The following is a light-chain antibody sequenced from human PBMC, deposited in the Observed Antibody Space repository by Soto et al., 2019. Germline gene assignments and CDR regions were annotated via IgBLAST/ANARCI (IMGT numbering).Light chain of an antibody. CDR2: AAS. Sequence: AIEMTQSPSSLSASVGDRVPITCRASQGIRNDLGWYQQRPGKAPKLLIYAASSLESGVPSRFSGSGSGTDFTLTISSLQPEDFATYFCLQDHNYPRTFGQGTKVDIK. CDR1: QGIRND. J-gene: IGKJ1*01. CDR3: LQDHNYPRT. V-gene: IGKV1-6*01.